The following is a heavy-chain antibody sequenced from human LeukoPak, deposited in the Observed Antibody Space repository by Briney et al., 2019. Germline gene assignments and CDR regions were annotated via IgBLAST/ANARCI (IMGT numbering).Heavy chain of an antibody. V-gene: IGHV4-31*03. CDR3: ARDRSYYGRAFDI. CDR2: IYYSGST. J-gene: IGHJ3*02. Sequence: PSETLSLTCTVSGGSISSGGYYWSWIRQHPGKGLEWIGYIYYSGSTYYNPSLKSRVTISIDTSKNQFSLELSSVTAADTAVYYCARDRSYYGRAFDIWGQGTMVTVSS. CDR1: GGSISSGGYY. D-gene: IGHD3-10*01.